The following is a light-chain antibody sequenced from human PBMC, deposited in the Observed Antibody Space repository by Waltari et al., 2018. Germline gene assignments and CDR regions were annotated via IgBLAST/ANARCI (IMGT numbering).Light chain of an antibody. V-gene: IGKV3-20*01. Sequence: EIVLTQSPGTLSLSPGERATLSCWASQSVGKYLAWYQQKPGQAPRPLISHTSNRATGIPDRFSGSGSGTDFSLTISRLEPEDFAVYYCQHYVRLPATFGQGTKVEIK. CDR1: QSVGKY. CDR3: QHYVRLPAT. CDR2: HTS. J-gene: IGKJ1*01.